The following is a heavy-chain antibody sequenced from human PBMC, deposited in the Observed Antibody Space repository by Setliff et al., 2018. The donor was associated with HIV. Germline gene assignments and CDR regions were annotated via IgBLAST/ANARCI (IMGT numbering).Heavy chain of an antibody. Sequence: PGGSLRLSCEASGFTFSNYWMYRVRQAPGKGLVWVSRIERDGSSTDYAGSVKGRFTISRDNAKNTLYLQMNSLRAEDTAVYYCARDLWGRAPDYWGQGTLVTVSS. D-gene: IGHD3-16*01. CDR1: GFTFSNYW. V-gene: IGHV3-74*01. J-gene: IGHJ4*02. CDR3: ARDLWGRAPDY. CDR2: IERDGSST.